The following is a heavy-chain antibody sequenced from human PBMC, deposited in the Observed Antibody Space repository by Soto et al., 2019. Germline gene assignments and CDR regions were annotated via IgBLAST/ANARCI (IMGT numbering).Heavy chain of an antibody. CDR3: ATVSGATIPWYFDL. D-gene: IGHD2-15*01. CDR2: ISGSGGST. J-gene: IGHJ2*01. Sequence: EVQLLESGGGLVQPGGSLRLSCAASGFTFSSYAMSWVRQAPGKGLEWVSAISGSGGSTYYAASVKGRFTISRDNSKNTLYLQMSSLRAEDTAVYYCATVSGATIPWYFDLWGRGTLVTVSS. CDR1: GFTFSSYA. V-gene: IGHV3-23*01.